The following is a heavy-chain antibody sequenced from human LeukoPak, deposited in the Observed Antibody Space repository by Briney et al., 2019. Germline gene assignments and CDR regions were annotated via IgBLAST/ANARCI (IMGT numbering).Heavy chain of an antibody. J-gene: IGHJ4*02. V-gene: IGHV3-7*01. CDR2: IKNDGSKK. CDR1: GFTFSNYW. D-gene: IGHD1-1*01. Sequence: GGSLRLSCAASGFTFSNYWMSWVRQAPGKGLEWVANIKNDGSKKYYVDSVKGRFTISRDNAKNSLYLQMNSLRVEDTAVYYCASLNNDDYWGQGTLVTVPS. CDR3: ASLNNDDY.